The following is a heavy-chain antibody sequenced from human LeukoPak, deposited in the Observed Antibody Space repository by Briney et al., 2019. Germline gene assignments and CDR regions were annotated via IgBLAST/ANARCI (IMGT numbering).Heavy chain of an antibody. D-gene: IGHD2-2*01. CDR2: IWYDGSNK. Sequence: GGSLRLSCAASGFTFSSYGMHWVRQAPGKGLEWVAVIWYDGSNKYYADSVKGRFTISRDNSKNTLYLQMNSLRAEDTAIYYCARGYTIVVEPTARPGPDYWGQGTLVTVSS. J-gene: IGHJ4*02. V-gene: IGHV3-33*01. CDR3: ARGYTIVVEPTARPGPDY. CDR1: GFTFSSYG.